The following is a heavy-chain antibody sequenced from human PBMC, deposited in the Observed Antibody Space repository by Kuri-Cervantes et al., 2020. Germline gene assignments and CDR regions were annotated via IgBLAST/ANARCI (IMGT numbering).Heavy chain of an antibody. Sequence: ASVKVSCKASGHTFTTYDVNWVRQATGQGLELIGWINPNSGGTNYAQKFQGRVTMTRDTSISTAYMELSRLRSDDTAVYYCARSGGWYFIGIGYWGQGTLVTVSS. D-gene: IGHD6-19*01. CDR1: GHTFTTYD. J-gene: IGHJ4*02. V-gene: IGHV1-2*02. CDR3: ARSGGWYFIGIGY. CDR2: INPNSGGT.